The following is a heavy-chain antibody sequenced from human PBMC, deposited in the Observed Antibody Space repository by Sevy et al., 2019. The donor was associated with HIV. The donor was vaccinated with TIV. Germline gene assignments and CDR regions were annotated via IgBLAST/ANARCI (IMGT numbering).Heavy chain of an antibody. Sequence: GESLKISCVASGFTFNSYTMNWVRQAPGKGLEWVSSITSGSTYIYYADSVKGRFTISRDNAKNSLYLQMNSLRAEDTAVYYCARDGGCSSTSCLLYFDYWGQGSLVTVSS. CDR1: GFTFNSYT. CDR2: ITSGSTYI. J-gene: IGHJ4*02. CDR3: ARDGGCSSTSCLLYFDY. D-gene: IGHD2-2*01. V-gene: IGHV3-21*01.